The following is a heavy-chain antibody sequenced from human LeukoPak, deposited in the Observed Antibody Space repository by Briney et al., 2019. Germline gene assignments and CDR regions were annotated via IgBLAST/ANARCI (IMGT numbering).Heavy chain of an antibody. CDR2: IKQDGSEK. CDR3: ARDNVVVPAATRACWFDP. Sequence: GGTLRLFCAASGFTFSSYCMSWARQAPGKGWEWVANIKQDGSEKYYVDSAKGRFTISRDNAKNSLYLQMNSLRAEDTAVYYCARDNVVVPAATRACWFDPWGQGTLVTVSS. V-gene: IGHV3-7*03. CDR1: GFTFSSYC. J-gene: IGHJ5*02. D-gene: IGHD2-2*01.